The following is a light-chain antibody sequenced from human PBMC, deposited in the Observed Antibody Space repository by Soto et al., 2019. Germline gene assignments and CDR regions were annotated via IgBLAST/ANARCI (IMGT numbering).Light chain of an antibody. CDR3: QQYNSYPWT. CDR2: DAS. V-gene: IGKV1-5*01. Sequence: DIQMTQSPSTLSASVGDRVTITCRASQSINRRLAWYQQKPGKAPNLLIYDASTLESGVPARFSGGDSGTEFTLTISSLQPDDFKTFYCQQYNSYPWTLGQGTKVDIK. CDR1: QSINRR. J-gene: IGKJ1*01.